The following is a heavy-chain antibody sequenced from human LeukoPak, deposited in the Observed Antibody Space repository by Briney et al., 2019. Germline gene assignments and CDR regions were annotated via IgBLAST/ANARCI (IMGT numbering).Heavy chain of an antibody. V-gene: IGHV4-59*01. Sequence: SETLSLTCTVSGSSISSYYWSWIRQPPGKGLEWIGYIYYSGSTNYNPSLKSRVTISVDTSKNQFSLKLSSVTAADTAVYYCARVLTRIAAAASPGYWGQGALVTVSS. J-gene: IGHJ4*02. D-gene: IGHD6-13*01. CDR3: ARVLTRIAAAASPGY. CDR1: GSSISSYY. CDR2: IYYSGST.